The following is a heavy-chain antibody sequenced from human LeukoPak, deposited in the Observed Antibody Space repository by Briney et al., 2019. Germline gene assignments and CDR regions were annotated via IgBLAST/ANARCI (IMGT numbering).Heavy chain of an antibody. V-gene: IGHV3-66*04. CDR3: ASHGGQSSAPFIDY. CDR2: NYNGDTT. CDR1: GFMFSSNY. D-gene: IGHD3-10*01. J-gene: IGHJ4*02. Sequence: GGSLRLSCAVSGFMFSSNYMSWVRQAPGKGLEWVSLNYNGDTTSYSDSVKGRFTISRDNSKNTLYLQMNSLRVEDTAVYYCASHGGQSSAPFIDYWGQGTLVTVSS.